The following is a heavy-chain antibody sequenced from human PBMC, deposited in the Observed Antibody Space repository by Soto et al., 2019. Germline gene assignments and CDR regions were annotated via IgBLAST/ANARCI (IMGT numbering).Heavy chain of an antibody. Sequence: EVQVLESGGGLVQPGGSLRLSCAASGFTFSSYAMDWVRQAPGKGLEWVAGLSGGGGRTYYADSVKGRFTISRDNAKNTLYLDMNRLRAEDTAIYSCAKDVRMAFDFWTAYPRSYDFWGQGTLVTVSS. J-gene: IGHJ4*02. CDR3: AKDVRMAFDFWTAYPRSYDF. CDR2: LSGGGGRT. D-gene: IGHD3-3*01. CDR1: GFTFSSYA. V-gene: IGHV3-23*01.